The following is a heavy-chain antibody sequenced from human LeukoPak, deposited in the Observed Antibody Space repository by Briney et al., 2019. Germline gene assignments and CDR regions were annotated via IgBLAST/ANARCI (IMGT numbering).Heavy chain of an antibody. CDR2: IYYTGST. D-gene: IGHD3-3*01. CDR3: ARVRAGSFDFDY. V-gene: IGHV4-34*01. Sequence: SETLSLTCAVYGGSFSGYYWSWIRQHPGKGLEWIGNIYYTGSTNYNPSLKSRVTISVDTSKNQFSLKMTSVNAADTAVYYCARVRAGSFDFDYWGQGTLVTVSS. J-gene: IGHJ4*02. CDR1: GGSFSGYY.